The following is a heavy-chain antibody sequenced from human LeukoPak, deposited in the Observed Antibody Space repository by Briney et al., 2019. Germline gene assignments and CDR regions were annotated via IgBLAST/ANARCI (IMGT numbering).Heavy chain of an antibody. D-gene: IGHD4-11*01. J-gene: IGHJ3*02. CDR3: ARRPLQADAFDI. CDR2: IYYSGST. Sequence: NASETLSLTCTVSGGSISSSSYYWGWIRQPPGKGLEWIGSIYYSGSTYYNPSLKSRVTISVDTSKNQFSLKLSSVTAADTAVYYCARRPLQADAFDIWGQGTMVTVSS. CDR1: GGSISSSSYY. V-gene: IGHV4-39*01.